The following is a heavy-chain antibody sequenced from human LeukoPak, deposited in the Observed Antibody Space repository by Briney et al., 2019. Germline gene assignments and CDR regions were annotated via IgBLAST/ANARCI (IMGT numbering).Heavy chain of an antibody. V-gene: IGHV3-30*18. J-gene: IGHJ4*02. D-gene: IGHD3-22*01. CDR3: AKNYYDSSGCFDY. Sequence: GRSLRLSCAASGFTFSSYGMHWVRRAPGKGLEWVAVISYDGSNKYYADSVKGRFTISRDNSKNTLYLQMNSLRAEDTAVYYCAKNYYDSSGCFDYWGQGTLVTVSS. CDR2: ISYDGSNK. CDR1: GFTFSSYG.